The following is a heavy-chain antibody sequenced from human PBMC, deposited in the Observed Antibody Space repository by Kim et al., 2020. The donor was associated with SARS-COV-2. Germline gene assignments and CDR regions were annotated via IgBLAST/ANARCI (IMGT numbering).Heavy chain of an antibody. CDR1: GFTFSNAW. Sequence: GGSLRLSCAASGFTFSNAWMSWVRQAPGKGLEWVGRIKSKTDGGTTDYAAPVKGRFTISRDDSKNTLYLQMNSLKTEDTAVYYCTTEPQLLWFVPDAFDIWGQGTMVTVSS. D-gene: IGHD3-10*01. J-gene: IGHJ3*02. V-gene: IGHV3-15*01. CDR3: TTEPQLLWFVPDAFDI. CDR2: IKSKTDGGTT.